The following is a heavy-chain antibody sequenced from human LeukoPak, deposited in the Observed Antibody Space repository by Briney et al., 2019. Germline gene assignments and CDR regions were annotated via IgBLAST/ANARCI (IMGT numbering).Heavy chain of an antibody. J-gene: IGHJ5*02. Sequence: SGPLSLTCGVYGGSFWVYYWMWIRQPPGKGLEWIGEINHSGSTNYTPSLKSRVTISVDTSKNQFSLKLSSVTAADTAVYYCARGNYGFLQTWGQGTLVTVSS. CDR2: INHSGST. CDR1: GGSFWVYY. V-gene: IGHV4-34*01. D-gene: IGHD3-3*01. CDR3: ARGNYGFLQT.